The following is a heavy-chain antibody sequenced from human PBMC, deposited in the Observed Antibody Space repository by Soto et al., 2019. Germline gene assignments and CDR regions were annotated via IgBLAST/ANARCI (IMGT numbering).Heavy chain of an antibody. CDR3: AKDFVGGYYYDSSGYYYGAFDI. CDR2: ISGSGGST. J-gene: IGHJ3*02. Sequence: GGSLRLSCAASGFTFSSYAMSWVRQAPGKGLEWVSAISGSGGSTYYADSVKGRFTISRDNSKNTLYLQMNSLRAEDTAVYYCAKDFVGGYYYDSSGYYYGAFDIWGQGTMVTVSS. V-gene: IGHV3-23*01. CDR1: GFTFSSYA. D-gene: IGHD3-22*01.